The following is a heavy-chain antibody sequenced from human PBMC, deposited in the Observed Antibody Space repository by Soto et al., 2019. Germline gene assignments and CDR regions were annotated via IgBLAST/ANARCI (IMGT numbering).Heavy chain of an antibody. CDR1: GGTFSSYA. CDR2: IIPIFGTA. Sequence: QVQLVQSGAEVKKPGSSVKVSCKASGGTFSSYAISWVRQAPGQGLEWMGGIIPIFGTANYAQKFQGRVTSTADESTGKAYMELSSLRSEDTAVYYCARDRTKVEMATLDYWGQGTLVTVSS. CDR3: ARDRTKVEMATLDY. D-gene: IGHD5-12*01. V-gene: IGHV1-69*12. J-gene: IGHJ4*02.